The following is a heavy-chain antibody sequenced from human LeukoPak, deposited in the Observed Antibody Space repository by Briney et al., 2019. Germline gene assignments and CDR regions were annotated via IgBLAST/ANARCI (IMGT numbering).Heavy chain of an antibody. Sequence: GGSLRLSCAASGISFSSHGMHWVRQAPGKGLEWVAVIWYDGSNICYTDSVKGRFTISRDNSKNTLYLQMNSLRAEDTALYYCARARNDYDSNGFSLLDYWGQGTLVTVSS. D-gene: IGHD3-22*01. CDR3: ARARNDYDSNGFSLLDY. J-gene: IGHJ4*02. CDR1: GISFSSHG. V-gene: IGHV3-33*01. CDR2: IWYDGSNI.